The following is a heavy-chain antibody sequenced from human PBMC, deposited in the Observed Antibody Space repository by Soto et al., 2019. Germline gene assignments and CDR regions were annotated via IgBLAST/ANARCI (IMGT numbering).Heavy chain of an antibody. V-gene: IGHV4-4*07. D-gene: IGHD6-13*01. CDR3: ARYSSNWFQTEGMDV. Sequence: SETLSLTCTVSGDSISSYYWNWIRQPAGKGLEWIGRIDASGNSNYNPSLKSRVTMSVDMSKKQFSLKVTSVTAADTAVYYCARYSSNWFQTEGMDVWGQGTTVTVSS. J-gene: IGHJ6*02. CDR2: IDASGNS. CDR1: GDSISSYY.